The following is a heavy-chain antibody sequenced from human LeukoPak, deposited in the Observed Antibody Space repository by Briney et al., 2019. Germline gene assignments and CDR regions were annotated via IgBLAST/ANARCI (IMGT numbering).Heavy chain of an antibody. Sequence: SVKVSCKASGGTFSSYAISWVRQAPGQGLEWMGGIIPIFGTANCAQKFQGRVTITTDESTSTAYMELSSLRSEDTAVYYCALGGPPYYDFWSGLMDVWGKGTTVTVSS. D-gene: IGHD3-3*01. CDR3: ALGGPPYYDFWSGLMDV. J-gene: IGHJ6*03. V-gene: IGHV1-69*05. CDR2: IIPIFGTA. CDR1: GGTFSSYA.